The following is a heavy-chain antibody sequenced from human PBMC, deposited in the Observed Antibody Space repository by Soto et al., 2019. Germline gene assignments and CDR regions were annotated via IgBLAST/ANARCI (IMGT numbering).Heavy chain of an antibody. CDR1: GGSISSSSYY. CDR2: IYYSGST. D-gene: IGHD4-4*01. V-gene: IGHV4-39*01. CDR3: AQGAHTVTGTAYYYYMDV. J-gene: IGHJ6*03. Sequence: SETLSLTCTVSGGSISSSSYYWGWIRQPPGKGLEWIGSIYYSGSTYYNPSLKSRVTISVDTSKDQFSLKLSSGTAADTAVYYCAQGAHTVTGTAYYYYMDVWGKGTTVTVSS.